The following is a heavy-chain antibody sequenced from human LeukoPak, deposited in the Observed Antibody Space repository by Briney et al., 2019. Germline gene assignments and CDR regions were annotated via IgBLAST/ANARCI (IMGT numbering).Heavy chain of an antibody. Sequence: GGSLRLSCAASGFTFSIYWMSWVRQAPGKGLEWVANIKQDGSEKYYVDSVKGRFTISRDNAKNSLYLQMNSLRAEDTAVYYCARAPYGDYADYWGQGTLVTVSS. V-gene: IGHV3-7*01. CDR1: GFTFSIYW. CDR3: ARAPYGDYADY. J-gene: IGHJ4*02. D-gene: IGHD4-17*01. CDR2: IKQDGSEK.